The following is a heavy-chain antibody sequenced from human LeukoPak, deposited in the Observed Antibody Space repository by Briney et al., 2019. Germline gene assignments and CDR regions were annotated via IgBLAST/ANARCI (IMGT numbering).Heavy chain of an antibody. D-gene: IGHD6-6*01. J-gene: IGHJ4*02. CDR3: ARLSEQLVRGPFDY. Sequence: GGTLRLSCAASGFTVSSNYMSWVRQAPGKGLEWVSVIYSCGSTYYADSVKGRFTISRDNSKNTLYLQMNSLRAEDTAVYYCARLSEQLVRGPFDYWGQGTLVTVSS. V-gene: IGHV3-66*02. CDR1: GFTVSSNY. CDR2: IYSCGST.